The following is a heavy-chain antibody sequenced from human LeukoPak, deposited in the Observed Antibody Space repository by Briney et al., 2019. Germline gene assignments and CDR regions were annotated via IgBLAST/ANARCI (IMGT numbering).Heavy chain of an antibody. Sequence: PGRSLRLSCAASGFTFSSYGMHWVRQAPGKGLEWVAVISYDGSNKYYADSVKGRFTISRDNSKNTLYPQMNSLRAEDTAVYYRAKESSTLYYYYGMDVWGQGTTVTVSS. J-gene: IGHJ6*02. V-gene: IGHV3-30*18. CDR2: ISYDGSNK. CDR3: AKESSTLYYYYGMDV. D-gene: IGHD2-2*01. CDR1: GFTFSSYG.